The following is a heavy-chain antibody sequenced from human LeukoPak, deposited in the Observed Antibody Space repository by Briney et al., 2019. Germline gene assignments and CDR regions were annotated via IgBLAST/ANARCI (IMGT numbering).Heavy chain of an antibody. Sequence: GGSLRLSCAAAGFTFTTYSMNWVRQPPGNWLEWVSYISGSSSTIYYADSVKGRFTISRDSAKISLYLQMNSLRDEDTAVYYCASGWYYDSSGYYVDAFDFWGQGTMVTVSS. CDR1: GFTFTTYS. D-gene: IGHD3-22*01. V-gene: IGHV3-48*02. CDR2: ISGSSSTI. J-gene: IGHJ3*01. CDR3: ASGWYYDSSGYYVDAFDF.